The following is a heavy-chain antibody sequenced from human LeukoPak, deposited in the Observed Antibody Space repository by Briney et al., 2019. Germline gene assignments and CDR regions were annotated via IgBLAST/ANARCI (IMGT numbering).Heavy chain of an antibody. CDR1: GGSFSGYY. V-gene: IGHV4-34*01. D-gene: IGHD5-24*01. CDR3: ARETEMATPSAFDI. CDR2: INHSGST. J-gene: IGHJ3*02. Sequence: PSETLSLTCAVYGGSFSGYYWSWIRQPPGKGLEWIGEINHSGSTNYNPSLKSRVTISVDTSKNQFSLKLSSVTAADTAVYYCARETEMATPSAFDIWGQGTMVTVSS.